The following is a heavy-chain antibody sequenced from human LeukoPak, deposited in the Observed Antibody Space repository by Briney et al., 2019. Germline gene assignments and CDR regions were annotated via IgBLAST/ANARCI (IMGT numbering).Heavy chain of an antibody. CDR1: GFPFSTYA. D-gene: IGHD6-13*01. J-gene: IGHJ3*02. CDR2: IWYDGNNK. Sequence: GGSLRLSCAASGFPFSTYAMHWVRQAPGKGLEWVAVIWYDGNNKYYPDSVKGRFTVSRDNSKNMLYLQMDSLRAEDTAVYYCTRGYGNNWYKAFNIWGQGTMVTVSP. V-gene: IGHV3-33*08. CDR3: TRGYGNNWYKAFNI.